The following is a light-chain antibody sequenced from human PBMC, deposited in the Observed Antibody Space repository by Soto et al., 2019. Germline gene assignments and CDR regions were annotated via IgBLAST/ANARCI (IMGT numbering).Light chain of an antibody. CDR3: QQASSLPHT. CDR2: GAS. Sequence: DIQMTQSPSSVYASVGDRVTITCRASQGISTWLAWYQQKPGKVPKLLIYGASSLQTGVPSRFSGSGSGTEFTLTISSLQAEDFATYYCQQASSLPHTFGQGTKLEIK. V-gene: IGKV1-12*01. CDR1: QGISTW. J-gene: IGKJ2*01.